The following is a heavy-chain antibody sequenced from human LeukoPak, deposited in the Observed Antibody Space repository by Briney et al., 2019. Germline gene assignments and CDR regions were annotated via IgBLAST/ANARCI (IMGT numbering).Heavy chain of an antibody. CDR2: IYTSGTT. D-gene: IGHD1-26*01. Sequence: SETLSLTCTVSGGSISSGSYYWSWLRQPAGKGREWIGRIYTSGTTNYNPALKSRVTISVDTSKTEYSLKLSSGTAADTAVYYCARDGGGSYPIDYWGQGTLVTVSS. J-gene: IGHJ4*02. CDR3: ARDGGGSYPIDY. V-gene: IGHV4-61*02. CDR1: GGSISSGSYY.